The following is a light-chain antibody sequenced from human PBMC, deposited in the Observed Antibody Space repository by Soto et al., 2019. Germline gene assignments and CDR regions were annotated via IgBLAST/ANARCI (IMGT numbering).Light chain of an antibody. V-gene: IGKV1-39*01. Sequence: DIQLTQSPSSLSASVGDRVTITCRVSQGISSYLNWYRQKSGAAPELLIYDASTLQSGVPSRFRGGASGTDFILTISSLQLDDFATYYCQQSYNTPLTFGQGTKVEIK. CDR1: QGISSY. CDR2: DAS. J-gene: IGKJ1*01. CDR3: QQSYNTPLT.